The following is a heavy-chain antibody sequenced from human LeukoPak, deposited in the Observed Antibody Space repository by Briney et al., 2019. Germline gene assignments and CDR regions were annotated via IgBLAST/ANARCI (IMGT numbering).Heavy chain of an antibody. Sequence: PSETLSLTCTVSGGSISSYYWSWIRQPAGKGLEWIGRIYTSGSTNYNPSLKSRVTISVDTSKNQFSLKLSSVTAADTAVYYCARRFPFYDSSAGMDVWGQGTTVTVSS. D-gene: IGHD3-22*01. V-gene: IGHV4-4*07. CDR3: ARRFPFYDSSAGMDV. J-gene: IGHJ6*02. CDR2: IYTSGST. CDR1: GGSISSYY.